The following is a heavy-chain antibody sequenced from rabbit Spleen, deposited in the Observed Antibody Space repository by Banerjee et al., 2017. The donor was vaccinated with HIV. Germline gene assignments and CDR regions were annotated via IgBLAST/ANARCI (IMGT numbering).Heavy chain of an antibody. V-gene: IGHV1S45*01. J-gene: IGHJ4*01. CDR2: RNAVTGKA. D-gene: IGHD4-1*01. CDR1: GFSFSNQNV. CDR3: ERDLDGVIGWNFGW. Sequence: QLLESGVGLVKPEGSLKLSCTASGFSFSNQNVMYWVRQAPGKGLEWIAGRNAVTGKAVYASWAKGRFTFSKTSSTTVTLQMTSLTAADTATYFGERDLDGVIGWNFGWWGQGTLVTVS.